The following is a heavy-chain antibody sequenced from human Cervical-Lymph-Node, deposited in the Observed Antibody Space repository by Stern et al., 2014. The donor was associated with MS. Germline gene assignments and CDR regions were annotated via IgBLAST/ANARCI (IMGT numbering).Heavy chain of an antibody. Sequence: EVQLVESGGGLVQPGGSLKLSCAASGFTFSGSAIHWVRQAFGKGLEWVGRIRSKANSYATQYGASVKGRFIISRDDSKNMAYLQMNSLKTEDTAVYYCTRRAGERYHDDYWGQGTLVTVSS. D-gene: IGHD4-17*01. CDR3: TRRAGERYHDDY. V-gene: IGHV3-73*01. J-gene: IGHJ4*02. CDR1: GFTFSGSA. CDR2: IRSKANSYAT.